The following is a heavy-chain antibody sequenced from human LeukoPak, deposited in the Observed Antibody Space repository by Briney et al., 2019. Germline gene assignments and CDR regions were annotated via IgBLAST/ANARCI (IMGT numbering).Heavy chain of an antibody. CDR2: ISWNSGSI. J-gene: IGHJ4*02. CDR1: RFTFYDYA. Sequence: QPGGSLRLSCAASRFTFYDYAMHWLRQAPGKGLECFSGISWNSGSIGYADSVKGRFTISRDNAKNSLYLQMNSLRAEDTALYYCAKDVWIVGATRALDYWGQGTLVTVSS. CDR3: AKDVWIVGATRALDY. D-gene: IGHD1-26*01. V-gene: IGHV3-9*01.